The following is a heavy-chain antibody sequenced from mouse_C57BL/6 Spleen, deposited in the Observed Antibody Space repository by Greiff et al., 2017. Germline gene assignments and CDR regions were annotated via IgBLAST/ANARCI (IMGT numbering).Heavy chain of an antibody. D-gene: IGHD2-4*01. CDR2: IWSGGST. V-gene: IGHV2-2*01. CDR3: ARNWGDYDGSFAY. CDR1: GFSLTSYG. J-gene: IGHJ3*01. Sequence: QVQLKESGPGLVQPSQSLSITCTVSGFSLTSYGVHWVRQSPGKGLEWLGVIWSGGSTDYNTAFISSLSISKDNSKSQVIFKMNSLQADDTAMYYCARNWGDYDGSFAYWGQGTLVTVSA.